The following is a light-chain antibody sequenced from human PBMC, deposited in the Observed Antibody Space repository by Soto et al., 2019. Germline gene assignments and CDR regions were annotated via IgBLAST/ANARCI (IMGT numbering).Light chain of an antibody. J-gene: IGLJ3*02. CDR3: ATWDDSLSGRV. Sequence: QSVLNQPPSASGTPGQRVTISCSGSSSNIGKNYVYWYQQLPGTAPKLLIYRNNQRPSGVPDRFSGSKSGTSASLAISGLRSEDEADFYCATWDDSLSGRVFGGGTKVTVL. V-gene: IGLV1-47*01. CDR1: SSNIGKNY. CDR2: RNN.